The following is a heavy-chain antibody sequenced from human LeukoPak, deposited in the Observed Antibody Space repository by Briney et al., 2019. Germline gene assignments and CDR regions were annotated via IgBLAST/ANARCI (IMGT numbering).Heavy chain of an antibody. D-gene: IGHD6-19*01. CDR1: GFTFSSYW. Sequence: GGSLRLSCAASGFTFSSYWMSWVRQAPVKGLEWVANIKQGGSERYYVDSVKGRFTISRDNAKNSLYLQMNSLRAEDTAVYYCAREGYGTGWYQDCWGQGTLVTVSS. CDR3: AREGYGTGWYQDC. V-gene: IGHV3-7*01. J-gene: IGHJ4*02. CDR2: IKQGGSER.